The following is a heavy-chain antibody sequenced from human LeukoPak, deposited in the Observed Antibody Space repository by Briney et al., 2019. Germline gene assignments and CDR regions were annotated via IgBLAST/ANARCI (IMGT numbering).Heavy chain of an antibody. Sequence: TGGSLRLSCAASGFTFSSYAMHWVRQAPGKGLEWVAVISYDGSNKYYADSVKGRFTISRDNSKNTLYLQMNSLRAEDTAVYYCARDQQWLVFGYWGQGTLVTVSS. J-gene: IGHJ4*02. CDR2: ISYDGSNK. CDR3: ARDQQWLVFGY. D-gene: IGHD6-19*01. CDR1: GFTFSSYA. V-gene: IGHV3-30*04.